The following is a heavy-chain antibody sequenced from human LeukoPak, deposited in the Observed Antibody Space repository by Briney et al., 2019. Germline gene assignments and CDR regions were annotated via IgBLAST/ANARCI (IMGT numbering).Heavy chain of an antibody. V-gene: IGHV3-73*01. CDR3: TRHPYYYGSGRGYYYGMDV. CDR1: GFTFSGSA. CDR2: IRSKANSYAT. D-gene: IGHD3-10*01. J-gene: IGHJ6*04. Sequence: GGSLRLTCAASGFTFSGSAMHWVRQASGKGLEWVGRIRSKANSYATAYAASVKGRFTISRDDSKNTAYLQMNSLKTEDTAVYYCTRHPYYYGSGRGYYYGMDVWGKGTTVTVSS.